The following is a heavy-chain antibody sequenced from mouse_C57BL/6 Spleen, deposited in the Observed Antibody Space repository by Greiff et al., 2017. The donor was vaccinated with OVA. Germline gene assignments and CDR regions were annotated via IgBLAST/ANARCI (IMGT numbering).Heavy chain of an antibody. CDR1: GYAFSSSW. CDR2: IYPGDGDT. Sequence: QVQLQQSGPELVKPGASVKISCKASGYAFSSSWMNWVKQRPGKGLEWIGRIYPGDGDTNYNGQFKGKATLPAEKHSSTAYMQLSSLTSEDSAVYFCAGGSSYYFDYWGQGTTLTVSS. D-gene: IGHD1-1*01. J-gene: IGHJ2*01. V-gene: IGHV1-82*01. CDR3: AGGSSYYFDY.